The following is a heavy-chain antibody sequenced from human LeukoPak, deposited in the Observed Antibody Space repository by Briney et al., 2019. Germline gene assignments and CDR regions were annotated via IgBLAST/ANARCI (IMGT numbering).Heavy chain of an antibody. Sequence: GGSLRLSCAASGFTFSSYAMSWVRQAPGKGLEWVSAISGSGGSTYYADSVKGRFTISRDNSKNTLYLQMNSLRAEDTAVYYCAKDGEGYYDYVWGSYRYGSGVFDIWGQGTMVTVSS. D-gene: IGHD3-16*02. CDR1: GFTFSSYA. J-gene: IGHJ3*02. CDR3: AKDGEGYYDYVWGSYRYGSGVFDI. V-gene: IGHV3-23*01. CDR2: ISGSGGST.